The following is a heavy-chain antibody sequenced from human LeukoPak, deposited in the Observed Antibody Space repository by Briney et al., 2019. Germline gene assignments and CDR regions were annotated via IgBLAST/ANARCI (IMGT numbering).Heavy chain of an antibody. CDR3: ARDNPPYCNGGSCYSC. CDR1: GGTFSSYA. V-gene: IGHV1-69*04. Sequence: SVKVSCKASGGTFSSYALSWVRQAPGQGLGWMGRIIPIIDITNYAQKFQGRVTITADESTGTAFMELNSLRSEDTAIYYCARDNPPYCNGGSCYSCWGQGTLVTISS. D-gene: IGHD2-15*01. CDR2: IIPIIDIT. J-gene: IGHJ4*02.